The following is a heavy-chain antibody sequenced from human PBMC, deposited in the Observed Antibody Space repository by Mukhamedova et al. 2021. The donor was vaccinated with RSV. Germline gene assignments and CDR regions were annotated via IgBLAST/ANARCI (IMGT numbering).Heavy chain of an antibody. CDR3: TTPPDYTAMTY. V-gene: IGHV3-15*01. D-gene: IGHD5-18*01. CDR2: IKSKTDGGTT. J-gene: IGHJ4*02. Sequence: GWVGRIKSKTDGGTTDYAAPVKGRFTISRDDSKNTLYLQMNSLKTEDTAVYYCTTPPDYTAMTYWGRGTLFPVPS.